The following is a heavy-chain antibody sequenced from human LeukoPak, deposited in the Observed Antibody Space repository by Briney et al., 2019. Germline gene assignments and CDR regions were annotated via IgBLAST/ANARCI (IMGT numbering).Heavy chain of an antibody. CDR3: AGHVVNSSGDYFDY. V-gene: IGHV4-39*01. J-gene: IGHJ4*02. CDR2: IYYSGST. Sequence: PSETLSLTCTVSGGSISSSSYYWGWIRQPPGKGLEWIGSIYYSGSTYYNPSLKSRVTISVDTSKNQFSLKLSSVTAADTAVYYCAGHVVNSSGDYFDYWGQGTLVTVSS. D-gene: IGHD6-19*01. CDR1: GGSISSSSYY.